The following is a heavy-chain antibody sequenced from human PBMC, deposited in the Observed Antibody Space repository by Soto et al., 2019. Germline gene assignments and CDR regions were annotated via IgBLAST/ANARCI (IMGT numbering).Heavy chain of an antibody. D-gene: IGHD2-21*02. V-gene: IGHV4-59*01. CDR1: GGSISSYY. CDR2: IYYSGST. CDR3: ARYTGGVTASFDY. J-gene: IGHJ4*02. Sequence: SETLSLTCTVSGGSISSYYWSWIRQPPGKGLEWIGYIYYSGSTNYNPSLKSRVTISVDTSKNQFSLKLSSVTAADTAVYYCARYTGGVTASFDYWGQGTLVTVSS.